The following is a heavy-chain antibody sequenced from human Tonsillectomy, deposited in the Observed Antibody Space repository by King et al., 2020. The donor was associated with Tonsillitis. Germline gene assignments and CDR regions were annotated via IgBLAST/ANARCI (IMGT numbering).Heavy chain of an antibody. D-gene: IGHD3-22*01. V-gene: IGHV4-39*01. J-gene: IGHJ3*02. CDR1: GGSISSSSYY. Sequence: QLQESGPGLVKPSETLSLTCTVSGGSISSSSYYWGWIRQPPGKGREWMGSIYYSGSTYYNPSLKRRVTISVDTSKNQFSLKLSSVTAADTAVYYCASGTMIIVVTGDAFDIWGQGTMVTVSS. CDR2: IYYSGST. CDR3: ASGTMIIVVTGDAFDI.